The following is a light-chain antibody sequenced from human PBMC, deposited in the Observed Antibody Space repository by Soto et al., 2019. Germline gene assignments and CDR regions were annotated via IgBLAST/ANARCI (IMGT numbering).Light chain of an antibody. V-gene: IGKV1-5*01. CDR3: QQYYSYWT. J-gene: IGKJ1*01. CDR1: QSIGRW. CDR2: DAS. Sequence: DIQMTQSPSTLSASVGATVTVTCRASQSIGRWLAWYQQKPGKAPKLLIFDASTLENGVPARFSGSRSGPEFSLTISSLQPDDFATYYCQQYYSYWTFGQGTKVEIK.